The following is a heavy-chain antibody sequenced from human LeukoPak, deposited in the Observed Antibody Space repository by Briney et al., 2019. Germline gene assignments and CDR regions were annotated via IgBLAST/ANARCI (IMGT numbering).Heavy chain of an antibody. Sequence: GGSLRLSCAASGFTFSSYAMSWVRQAPGKGLEWVSTVSGSGDSTWYADSVKGRFTISRDNSKSTLYLQMNSLRAEDMAVYYCAKSPYIASHIDFDYWGQGTLVTVSS. CDR2: VSGSGDST. J-gene: IGHJ4*02. CDR3: AKSPYIASHIDFDY. D-gene: IGHD3-16*01. CDR1: GFTFSSYA. V-gene: IGHV3-23*01.